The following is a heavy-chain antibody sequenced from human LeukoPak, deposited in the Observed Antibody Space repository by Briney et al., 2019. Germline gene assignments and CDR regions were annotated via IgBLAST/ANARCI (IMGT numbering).Heavy chain of an antibody. CDR2: INRSGSA. CDR3: ARVGDYYYYYMDV. J-gene: IGHJ6*03. D-gene: IGHD2-21*01. V-gene: IGHV4-34*01. CDR1: GGSLSGYY. Sequence: SETLSLTCAVYGGSLSGYYWSWVRQPPGRGLEWIGEINRSGSANYNPSLKSRVTVSVDTSKNQFSLKLSSVTAADTAVYYCARVGDYYYYYMDVWGKGTTVTVSS.